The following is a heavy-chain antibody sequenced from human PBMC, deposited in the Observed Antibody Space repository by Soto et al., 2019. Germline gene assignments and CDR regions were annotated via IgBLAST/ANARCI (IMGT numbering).Heavy chain of an antibody. D-gene: IGHD2-2*01. CDR1: GGSISSYY. CDR3: ARGDGPQLPYYYYYYGMDV. V-gene: IGHV4-59*01. CDR2: IYYSGST. J-gene: IGHJ6*02. Sequence: PSETLSLTCTVSGGSISSYYWSWIRQPPGKGLEWIGYIYYSGSTNYNPSLKSRVTISVDTSKNQFSLKLSSVTAADTAVYYCARGDGPQLPYYYYYYGMDVWGQGTTVTVSS.